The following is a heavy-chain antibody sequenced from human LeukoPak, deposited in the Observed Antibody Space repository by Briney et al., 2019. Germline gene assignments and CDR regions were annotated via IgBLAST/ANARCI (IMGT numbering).Heavy chain of an antibody. D-gene: IGHD2/OR15-2a*01. CDR1: GFTFSNYD. J-gene: IGHJ4*02. CDR3: ARETRNRPLTVDY. Sequence: GGSLRLSCAASGFTFSNYDMSWVRQAPGKGLEWVSAISGDGYRTYYADSVQGRFTISRDNSKNTLFLQINSPRAEDTAIYSCARETRNRPLTVDYWGQGSLVTVSS. V-gene: IGHV3-23*01. CDR2: ISGDGYRT.